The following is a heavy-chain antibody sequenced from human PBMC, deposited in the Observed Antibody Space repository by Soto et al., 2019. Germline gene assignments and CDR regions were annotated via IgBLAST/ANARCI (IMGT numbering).Heavy chain of an antibody. CDR2: IKSKTDGGTT. Sequence: EVQLVEAGGGLVKPGGSLRLSCAASGFTFSNAWMSWVRQAPGKGLEWGGRIKSKTDGGTTDYAAPVKGRFTISRDDSKNTLYLQMNSLKTEDTAVYYCTTLYYYDSSGYYKTLDYWGQGTLVTVSS. CDR1: GFTFSNAW. V-gene: IGHV3-15*01. CDR3: TTLYYYDSSGYYKTLDY. J-gene: IGHJ4*02. D-gene: IGHD3-22*01.